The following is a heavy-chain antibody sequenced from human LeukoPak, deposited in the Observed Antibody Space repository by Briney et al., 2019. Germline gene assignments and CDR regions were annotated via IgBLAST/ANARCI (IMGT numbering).Heavy chain of an antibody. CDR3: ARGGRSTYFDWSPDY. CDR2: ISSSSSYI. D-gene: IGHD3-9*01. J-gene: IGHJ4*02. Sequence: GGSLRLSCAASGLTFSNYWMNWVRQAPGKGLEWVSSISSSSSYIYYADSVKGRFTISRDNARNSLYLLMNSLRAEDTAVYYCARGGRSTYFDWSPDYWGQGTLVTVSS. CDR1: GLTFSNYW. V-gene: IGHV3-21*01.